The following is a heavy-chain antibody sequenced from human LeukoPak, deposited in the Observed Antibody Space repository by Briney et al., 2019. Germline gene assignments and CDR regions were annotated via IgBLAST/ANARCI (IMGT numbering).Heavy chain of an antibody. CDR1: GFTFSSYA. Sequence: GGSLRLSCAASGFTFSSYAMSWVRQAPGKGLEWVSAISGSGGSTYYADSVKGRFTISRDNAKNSLYLQMNSLRAEDTAVYYCAKGYDFWSGYYVYQSPDYWGQGTLVTVSS. V-gene: IGHV3-23*01. D-gene: IGHD3-3*01. CDR2: ISGSGGST. J-gene: IGHJ4*02. CDR3: AKGYDFWSGYYVYQSPDY.